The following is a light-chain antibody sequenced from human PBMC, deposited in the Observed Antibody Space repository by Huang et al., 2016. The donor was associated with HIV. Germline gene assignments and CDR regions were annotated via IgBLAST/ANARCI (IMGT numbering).Light chain of an antibody. CDR3: HQYNNWPPWT. CDR2: CAS. V-gene: IGKV3-15*01. Sequence: EIVMTQSPATLSLSPGEKATLSCKASQSFISNLAWYQKKLGQAPRLLIYCASTRATDIPARFSGSGSGTEFTLTISSLQSEDFALYFCHQYNNWPPWTFGQGTKVEIK. CDR1: QSFISN. J-gene: IGKJ1*01.